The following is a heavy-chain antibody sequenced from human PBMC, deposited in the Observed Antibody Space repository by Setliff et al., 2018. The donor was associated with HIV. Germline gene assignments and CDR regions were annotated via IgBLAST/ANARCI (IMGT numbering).Heavy chain of an antibody. CDR1: GDSMKSKSYF. CDR3: ARAFYYYYMDV. V-gene: IGHV4-39*07. CDR2: INDSAST. Sequence: SETLSLTCTVSGDSMKSKSYFWGWIRQSPGKGLEWIGEINDSASTNYNPSLKSRLTISIDTSKNQFSLRLNSVTAADTAVYYCARAFYYYYMDVWGKGTTVTVSS. J-gene: IGHJ6*03.